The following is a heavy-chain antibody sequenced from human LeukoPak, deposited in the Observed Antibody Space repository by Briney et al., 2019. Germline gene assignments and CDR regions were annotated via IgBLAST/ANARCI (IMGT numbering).Heavy chain of an antibody. CDR1: GFTFDDYA. CDR3: AKDIDEGGYDSFDY. V-gene: IGHV3-9*01. D-gene: IGHD5-12*01. J-gene: IGHJ4*02. Sequence: GRSLRLSCAASGFTFDDYAMHWVRQAPGKGLEWVSGISWNSGSIGYADSVKGRFTISRDNAKNSLYLQMNSLRAEDTALYYCAKDIDEGGYDSFDYWGQGTLVTVSS. CDR2: ISWNSGSI.